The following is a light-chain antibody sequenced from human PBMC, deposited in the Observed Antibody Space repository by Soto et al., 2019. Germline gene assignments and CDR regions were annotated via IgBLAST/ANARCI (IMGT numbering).Light chain of an antibody. J-gene: IGKJ2*01. CDR1: PSVSSY. CDR2: GAS. CDR3: QQYGTSPPHT. Sequence: EIVLTQSPGTLSLSPGERATLSCRASPSVSSYLAWYQQKPGQTPRLLIYGASSRATGIPGRFSGSGSGTDFTLTISRVEPEDFAVYYCQQYGTSPPHTFGQGTRLEI. V-gene: IGKV3-20*01.